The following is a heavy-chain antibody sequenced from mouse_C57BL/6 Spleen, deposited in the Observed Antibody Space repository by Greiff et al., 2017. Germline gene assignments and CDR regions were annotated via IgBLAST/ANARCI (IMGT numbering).Heavy chain of an antibody. Sequence: QVQLQQPGAELVMPGASVKLSSKASGYTFTSYWMHWVKQRPGQGLEWIGEIDPSDSYTNYNQKFKGKSTLTVDKSSSTAYMQLSSLTSEDSAVYYCARGYYGSSYWYFEVWGTGTTVTVSS. CDR2: IDPSDSYT. CDR3: ARGYYGSSYWYFEV. J-gene: IGHJ1*03. V-gene: IGHV1-69*01. D-gene: IGHD1-1*01. CDR1: GYTFTSYW.